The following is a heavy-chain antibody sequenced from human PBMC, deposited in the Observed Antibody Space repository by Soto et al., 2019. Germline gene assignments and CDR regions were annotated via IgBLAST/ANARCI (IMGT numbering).Heavy chain of an antibody. CDR2: MDPNRGHS. V-gene: IGHV1-8*01. Sequence: GASVKVSCKASGYNISSYDIIWVRQAAGQGLEWMGWMDPNRGHSDSVQNFRGRVTMTPNISASTAYMELSGLRSDETGVYYCARAAYRSLWFLSHSAQGTLVTVSS. D-gene: IGHD3-9*01. CDR1: GYNISSYD. J-gene: IGHJ4*02. CDR3: ARAAYRSLWFLSH.